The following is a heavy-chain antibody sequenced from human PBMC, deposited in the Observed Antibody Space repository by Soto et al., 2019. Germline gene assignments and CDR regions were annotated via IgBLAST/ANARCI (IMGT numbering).Heavy chain of an antibody. CDR1: GYTFITYG. CDR2: ISTYNGNT. J-gene: IGHJ4*02. CDR3: ARGPTDYYDNSANYFLDY. V-gene: IGHV1-18*01. D-gene: IGHD3-22*01. Sequence: QVQLVQSGAEVKKPGASVKVYCKAAGYTFITYGVSWVRQAPGQGLDWLGWISTYNGNTRYAERLQGRVTMTTDTTTNTASMELRNLRSDDTAVYYCARGPTDYYDNSANYFLDYWGQGTLVTVSS.